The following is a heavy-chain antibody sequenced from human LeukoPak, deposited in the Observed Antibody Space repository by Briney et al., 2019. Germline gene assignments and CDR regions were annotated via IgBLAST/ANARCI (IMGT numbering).Heavy chain of an antibody. CDR3: ASPNLNHYDFWSGPGY. CDR2: ISFDGGNK. D-gene: IGHD3-3*01. V-gene: IGHV3-30-3*01. J-gene: IGHJ4*02. Sequence: GGSLRLSCAASGFTFSSYAMHWVRQAPGKGLEWVAVISFDGGNKYYADSVKGRFTISRDNSKNTLYLQMNSLRAEDTAVYYCASPNLNHYDFWSGPGYWGQGTLVTVSS. CDR1: GFTFSSYA.